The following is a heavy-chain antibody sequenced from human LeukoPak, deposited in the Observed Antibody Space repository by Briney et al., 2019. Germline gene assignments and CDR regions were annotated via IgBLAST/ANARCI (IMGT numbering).Heavy chain of an antibody. D-gene: IGHD4-11*01. CDR3: AREPGLHDFDY. V-gene: IGHV4-39*07. CDR2: INHSGST. J-gene: IGHJ4*02. Sequence: PSETLSLTCTVSGGSISRSSYYWGWIRQPPGKGLEWIGEINHSGSTNYNPSLKSRVTISVDTSKNQFSLKLSSVTAADTAVYYCAREPGLHDFDYWGQGTLVTVSS. CDR1: GGSISRSSYY.